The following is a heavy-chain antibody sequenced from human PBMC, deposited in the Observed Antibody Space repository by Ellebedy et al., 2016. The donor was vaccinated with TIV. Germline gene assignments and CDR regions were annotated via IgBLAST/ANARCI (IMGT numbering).Heavy chain of an antibody. Sequence: MPGGSLRLSCTVSGGSISSSSYYWGWIRQPPGKGLEWIGSIYYSGSTYYNPSLKSRVTITVDTSKNQCSLKLSSVTAADKAVYYCARELRYFDWFHKGFDYWGQGTLVTVSS. J-gene: IGHJ4*02. D-gene: IGHD3-9*01. CDR1: GGSISSSSYY. CDR3: ARELRYFDWFHKGFDY. V-gene: IGHV4-39*02. CDR2: IYYSGST.